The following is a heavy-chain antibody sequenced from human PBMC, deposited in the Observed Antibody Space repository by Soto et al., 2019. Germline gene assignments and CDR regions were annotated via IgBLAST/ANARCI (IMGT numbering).Heavy chain of an antibody. D-gene: IGHD6-13*01. J-gene: IGHJ5*02. CDR2: ISGSGGST. CDR1: GFTFSSYA. CDR3: AKDNIAAAGPYNWFDP. V-gene: IGHV3-23*01. Sequence: GGSLRLSCAASGFTFSSYAMSWVRQAPGKALEWVSAISGSGGSTYYADSVKGQFTISRDNSKNTLYLQMNSLRAEDTAVYYCAKDNIAAAGPYNWFDPWGQGTLVTVSS.